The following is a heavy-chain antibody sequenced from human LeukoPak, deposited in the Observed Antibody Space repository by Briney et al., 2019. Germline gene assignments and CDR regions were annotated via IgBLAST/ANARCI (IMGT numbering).Heavy chain of an antibody. CDR2: IKQDGSEK. Sequence: GGSLRLSCAASGFTFSSYWMSWVRQARGKGLEWVANIKQDGSEKYYVGSVQGRFTISRDNAKNSLYLQMNSLRAEDRAVYYCARFQRLYYDFWSGYPRGAFDIWGQGTMVTVSS. V-gene: IGHV3-7*01. CDR1: GFTFSSYW. D-gene: IGHD3-3*01. CDR3: ARFQRLYYDFWSGYPRGAFDI. J-gene: IGHJ3*02.